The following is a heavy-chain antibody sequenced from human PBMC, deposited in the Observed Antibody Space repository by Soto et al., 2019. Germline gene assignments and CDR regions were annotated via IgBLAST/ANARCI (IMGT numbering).Heavy chain of an antibody. CDR3: AREGDVVVVPNYYSGMDV. D-gene: IGHD2-15*01. CDR1: GYTFTSYG. CDR2: ISAYNGNT. Sequence: ASVKVSCKASGYTFTSYGISWVRQAPGQGLEWMGWISAYNGNTNYAQKLQGRVTMTTDTSTSTAYMELRSLRSDDTAVYYCAREGDVVVVPNYYSGMDVWGQGTTVTVSS. J-gene: IGHJ6*02. V-gene: IGHV1-18*04.